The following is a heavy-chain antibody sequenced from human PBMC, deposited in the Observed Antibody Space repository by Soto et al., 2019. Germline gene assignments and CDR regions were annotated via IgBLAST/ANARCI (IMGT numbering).Heavy chain of an antibody. CDR1: GYTFTSYY. D-gene: IGHD2-2*01. CDR2: INPSGGST. J-gene: IGHJ6*02. CDR3: AIGYCSSTSCSGMDV. Sequence: ASVKVSCKASGYTFTSYYMHWVRQAPGQGLEWMGIINPSGGSTSYAQKFQGRVTMTRDTSTSTVYMELSSLRSEDTAVYYCAIGYCSSTSCSGMDVWGQGTRVTVSS. V-gene: IGHV1-46*01.